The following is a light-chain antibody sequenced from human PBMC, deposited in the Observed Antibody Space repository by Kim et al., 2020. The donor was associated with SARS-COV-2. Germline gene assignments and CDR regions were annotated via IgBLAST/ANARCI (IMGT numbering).Light chain of an antibody. Sequence: ASVEDRVTITCRASQGINNYVAWYQQKPEQAPKLLIYSASALQSGVPSRFSGSASGTDFTLTISSLQPEDVASYYCQKYDRAPWTFGQGTKVDIK. CDR3: QKYDRAPWT. J-gene: IGKJ1*01. CDR1: QGINNY. CDR2: SAS. V-gene: IGKV1-27*01.